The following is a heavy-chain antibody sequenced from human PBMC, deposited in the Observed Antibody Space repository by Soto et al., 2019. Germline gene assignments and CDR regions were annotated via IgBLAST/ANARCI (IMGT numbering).Heavy chain of an antibody. D-gene: IGHD2-21*02. Sequence: WGSLRLSCAASGFSFSGYWMTWVRQAPGKGLEWVANIKQDGSEKFYEASVKGRFTISRDNAKNSLYLKLNGLRPDDTAVYYCAKDGGSDSYYFAFWGQGTLVTVSS. CDR1: GFSFSGYW. V-gene: IGHV3-7*03. CDR2: IKQDGSEK. CDR3: AKDGGSDSYYFAF. J-gene: IGHJ4*02.